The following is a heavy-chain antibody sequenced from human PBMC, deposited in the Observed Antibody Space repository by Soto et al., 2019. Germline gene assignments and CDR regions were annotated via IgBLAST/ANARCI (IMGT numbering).Heavy chain of an antibody. V-gene: IGHV3-21*01. CDR1: GFTFASYT. Sequence: GGSLRLSCAASGFTFASYTMNWVRQAPGKGLEWVSSISSSGSYIYYADSVKGRFSNSRDNAKNSLHLQMNSLRDEDTAVYYCAKAGGYSGSFNWFASWGQGTLVTVS. CDR2: ISSSGSYI. CDR3: AKAGGYSGSFNWFAS. J-gene: IGHJ5*01. D-gene: IGHD6-13*01.